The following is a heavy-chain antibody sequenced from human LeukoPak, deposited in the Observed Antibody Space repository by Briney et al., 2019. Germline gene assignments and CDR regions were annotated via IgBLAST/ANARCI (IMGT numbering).Heavy chain of an antibody. J-gene: IGHJ4*02. CDR3: AKDGQGSSWPYYFDY. CDR1: GFTFSSYA. D-gene: IGHD6-13*01. Sequence: GSLRLSCVASGFTFSSYAMSWVRQAPGKGLEWVSGISASGGSTYYADSVKGRFTISRDNSKNTLYLQMNSLRAEDTAVYYCAKDGQGSSWPYYFDYWGQGTLVTVSS. CDR2: ISASGGST. V-gene: IGHV3-23*01.